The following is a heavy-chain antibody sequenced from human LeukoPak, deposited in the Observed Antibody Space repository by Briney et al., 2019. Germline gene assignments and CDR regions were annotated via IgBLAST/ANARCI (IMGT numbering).Heavy chain of an antibody. D-gene: IGHD2-15*01. Sequence: SQTLSLTCAISGDSVSSNSAAWNWIRQSPSRGLEWLGRTYYRSKWYNDYAVSVKSRITINPDISKNQFSLQLNSVTPEDTAVYYCARETAYCSGGSCLNWFDPWGQGTLVTVSS. CDR3: ARETAYCSGGSCLNWFDP. CDR2: TYYRSKWYN. V-gene: IGHV6-1*01. CDR1: GDSVSSNSAA. J-gene: IGHJ5*02.